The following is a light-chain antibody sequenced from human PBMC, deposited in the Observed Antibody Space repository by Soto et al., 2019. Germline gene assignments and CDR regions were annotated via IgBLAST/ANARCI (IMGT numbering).Light chain of an antibody. J-gene: IGKJ4*01. CDR2: GAS. Sequence: EVVLTQSPGTLSMSPGERAALSCRASQRVSSSYLAWYQQRPGQAPRLLVYGASTRAPGVPDRFGGSGSGTDFPLTISRLEPEDSAVYYCQQYGTSAAATFGGGTKVEIK. V-gene: IGKV3-20*01. CDR1: QRVSSSY. CDR3: QQYGTSAAAT.